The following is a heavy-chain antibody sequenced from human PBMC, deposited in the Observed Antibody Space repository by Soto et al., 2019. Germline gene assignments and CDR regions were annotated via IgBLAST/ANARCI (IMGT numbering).Heavy chain of an antibody. V-gene: IGHV1-18*01. D-gene: IGHD2-2*01. CDR1: GHTFSNYG. CDR3: ARVVPGAEAWFGP. Sequence: ASVKVSCKTSGHTFSNYGITWVRQAPGQPLEWLGWISLYSDGTNYAQKFQGRVSMTTDTSTTTAYMELRSLRSDDTTVYYCARVVPGAEAWFGPWGQGTLVTVSS. J-gene: IGHJ5*02. CDR2: ISLYSDGT.